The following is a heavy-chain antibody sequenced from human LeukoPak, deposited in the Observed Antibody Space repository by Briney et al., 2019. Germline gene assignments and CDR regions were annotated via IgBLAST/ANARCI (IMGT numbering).Heavy chain of an antibody. Sequence: AGGSLRLSCAASGVTFSIYSMNWGRQAPGEGLEWGSSISSSSSYIYYADSVKGRFTISRDNAKNSLYLQMNSLRAEDTAVYYCAREIVPAAMGNWFDPWGQGTLVTVSS. CDR1: GVTFSIYS. CDR3: AREIVPAAMGNWFDP. V-gene: IGHV3-21*01. D-gene: IGHD2-2*01. CDR2: ISSSSSYI. J-gene: IGHJ5*02.